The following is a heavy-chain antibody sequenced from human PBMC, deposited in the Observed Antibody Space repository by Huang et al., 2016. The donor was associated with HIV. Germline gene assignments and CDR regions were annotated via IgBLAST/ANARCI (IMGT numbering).Heavy chain of an antibody. CDR3: AKDGRGSGTYYDYFEY. CDR1: GFTFNKLD. J-gene: IGHJ4*02. Sequence: QVQLVESGGGVVKPGRSLRLSCAAFGFTFNKLDMDWVSQAPGKGWEWVAIISYDGSSKYHADSLKGRFTIYRDNSKNTVYLQMNSLRVEDTAVYYCAKDGRGSGTYYDYFEYWGQGTLVTVSS. V-gene: IGHV3-30*18. CDR2: ISYDGSSK. D-gene: IGHD1-26*01.